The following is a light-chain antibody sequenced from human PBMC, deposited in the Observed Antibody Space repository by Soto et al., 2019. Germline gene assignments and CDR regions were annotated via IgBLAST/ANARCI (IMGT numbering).Light chain of an antibody. CDR2: EVS. J-gene: IGLJ3*02. V-gene: IGLV2-8*01. CDR1: SSDVGRYNY. Sequence: QSALTQPPSASGSLGQSVTIPCTGTSSDVGRYNYVSWYQQHPGEVPKLLIYEVSNRPSGVPDRFSGSKSGNTASLTVSGLQAEDEADYYCNSYAGGDWVFGVGTKVTVL. CDR3: NSYAGGDWV.